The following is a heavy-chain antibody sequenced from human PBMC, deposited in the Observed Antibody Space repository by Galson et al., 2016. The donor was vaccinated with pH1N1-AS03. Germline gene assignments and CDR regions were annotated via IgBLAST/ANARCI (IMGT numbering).Heavy chain of an antibody. V-gene: IGHV1-2*04. CDR2: INPNNGVT. J-gene: IGHJ6*02. D-gene: IGHD1-26*01. CDR1: GYIFTGFY. Sequence: SVKVSCKASGYIFTGFYVHWVRQAPGQGLEWMGWINPNNGVTNYAQKFQAWVTMTGDTSISTAYMELYGLKSDDTAAYYCARDPRGPCSSATCATTYYLGMDVWGQGTTVIVSS. CDR3: ARDPRGPCSSATCATTYYLGMDV.